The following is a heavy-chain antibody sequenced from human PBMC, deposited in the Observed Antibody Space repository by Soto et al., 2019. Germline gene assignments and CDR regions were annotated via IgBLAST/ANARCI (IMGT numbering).Heavy chain of an antibody. Sequence: QVQLVESGGGVVQPGRSLRLSCAASGFTFSSYGMHWVRQAPGKGLEWVAVIWYDGSNKYYADSVKGRFTISRDNSKNTLYLQMNSLRAEDTAVYYCARGGSGSYSNDYRGQGTLVTVSS. J-gene: IGHJ4*02. CDR2: IWYDGSNK. D-gene: IGHD3-10*01. CDR1: GFTFSSYG. CDR3: ARGGSGSYSNDY. V-gene: IGHV3-33*01.